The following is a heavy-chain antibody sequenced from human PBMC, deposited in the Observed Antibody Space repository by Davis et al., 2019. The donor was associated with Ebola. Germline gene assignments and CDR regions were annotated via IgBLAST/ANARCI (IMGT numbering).Heavy chain of an antibody. D-gene: IGHD6-13*01. J-gene: IGHJ4*02. CDR3: ARVRSSWYQEFDY. Sequence: ETLSLTCTVSGGSISSYYWSWIRQPPGKGLEWIGYIYYSGSTNYNPSLKSRVTISVDTSKNQFSLKLSSVTAADTAVYYCARVRSSWYQEFDYWGQGTLVTVSS. CDR2: IYYSGST. CDR1: GGSISSYY. V-gene: IGHV4-59*01.